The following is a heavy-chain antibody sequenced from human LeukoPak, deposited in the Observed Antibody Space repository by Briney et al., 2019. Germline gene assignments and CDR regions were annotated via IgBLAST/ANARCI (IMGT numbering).Heavy chain of an antibody. D-gene: IGHD2-2*02. CDR1: GFTFSSYS. Sequence: PGGSLRLSCAASGFTFSSYSMNWVRQAPGKGLEWVSSISSSSSYIYYADSVKGRFTISRDNAKNSLYLQMNSLRAEDTAVYYCASGPLLYSGEEDVDYWGQGTLVTVSS. J-gene: IGHJ4*02. V-gene: IGHV3-21*04. CDR3: ASGPLLYSGEEDVDY. CDR2: ISSSSSYI.